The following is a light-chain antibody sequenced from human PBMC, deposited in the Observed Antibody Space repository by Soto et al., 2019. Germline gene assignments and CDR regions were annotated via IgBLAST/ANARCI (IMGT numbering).Light chain of an antibody. CDR3: CSYAGSSTWV. CDR2: EGS. J-gene: IGLJ3*02. CDR1: SSDVGNYNL. Sequence: VLTHPASLSGSPRQSITFSCTGTSSDVGNYNLVSWYQHHPGKAPKLILYEGSKRPSGISNRFSGSKSGNTASLTISGLQAADEANYYCCSYAGSSTWVFGGGTKVTVL. V-gene: IGLV2-23*01.